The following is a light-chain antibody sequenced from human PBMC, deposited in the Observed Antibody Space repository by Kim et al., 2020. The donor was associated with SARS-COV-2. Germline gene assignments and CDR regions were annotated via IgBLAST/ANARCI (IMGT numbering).Light chain of an antibody. V-gene: IGKV2D-29*01. J-gene: IGKJ4*01. CDR1: QSLLHTDGKTY. CDR3: MQSIKVPLT. Sequence: DIVMTQTPLSLSVTAGQPASISCKSSQSLLHTDGKTYLYCYLKKPGQPLQLLIYEVSNRFSGVPDRFSGRVSGTHFTLKISRVCAENVWVYFSMQSIKVPLTFVGRTKVDIK. CDR2: EVS.